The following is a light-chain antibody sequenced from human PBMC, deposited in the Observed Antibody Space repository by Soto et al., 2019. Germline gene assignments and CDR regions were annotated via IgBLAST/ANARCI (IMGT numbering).Light chain of an antibody. CDR2: AAS. CDR1: QSISSY. V-gene: IGKV1-39*01. CDR3: QQSYTSPPA. Sequence: DIQMTQSPSSLSASVGDRVTIPCRASQSISSYLNWYQQKPGKAPHLLIYAASTLQSGVPSRFSGSGSGTDFTLTISSLQPEDFATYYCQQSYTSPPAFGQGTRLEI. J-gene: IGKJ5*01.